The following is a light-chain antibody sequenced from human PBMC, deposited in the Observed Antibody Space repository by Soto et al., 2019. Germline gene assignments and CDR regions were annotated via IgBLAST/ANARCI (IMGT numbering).Light chain of an antibody. CDR3: ATWDSSLSAGV. J-gene: IGLJ2*01. CDR2: DND. V-gene: IGLV1-51*01. CDR1: SSNIGNTY. Sequence: QSVLTQPPSVSAAPGQKVTISCSGSSSNIGNTYVSWYQQVPGTAPKLLISDNDQRPSGIPDRFSASRSGTSATLVITGLQTGDEADYYCATWDSSLSAGVFGGGTKLTVL.